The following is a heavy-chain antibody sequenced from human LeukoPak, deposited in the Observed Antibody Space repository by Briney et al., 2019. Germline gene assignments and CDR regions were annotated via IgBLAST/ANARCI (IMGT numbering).Heavy chain of an antibody. D-gene: IGHD2-15*01. CDR1: GGSISSYY. Sequence: PSETLSLTCTVSGGSISSYYWSWIRQPPGKGLEWIGYIYYSGSTNYNPSLKSRVTISVDTSKNQFSLKLSSVTAADTAVYYCARGAGLPRAFDIWGQGTMVTVSS. CDR2: IYYSGST. J-gene: IGHJ3*02. V-gene: IGHV4-59*01. CDR3: ARGAGLPRAFDI.